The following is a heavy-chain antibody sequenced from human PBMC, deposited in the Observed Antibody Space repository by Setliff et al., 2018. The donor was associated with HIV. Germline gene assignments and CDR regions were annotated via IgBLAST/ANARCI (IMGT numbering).Heavy chain of an antibody. J-gene: IGHJ5*02. CDR1: GGSIEFSSYY. D-gene: IGHD3-10*01. CDR3: ARAPYVSGSFGWFDP. V-gene: IGHV4-31*01. CDR2: IHYTGTT. Sequence: LSLTCSVSGGSIEFSSYYWGWIRQPPGKGLEWIGYIHYTGTTNQNPSLRSLITISLDTSKNQFSLKLTSVTAADTAVYYCARAPYVSGSFGWFDPWGQGTLVTVSS.